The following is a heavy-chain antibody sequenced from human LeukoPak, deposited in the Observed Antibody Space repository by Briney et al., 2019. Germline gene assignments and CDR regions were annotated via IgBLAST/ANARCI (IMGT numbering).Heavy chain of an antibody. CDR3: ARTGYCSGGSCPLRGYYYYYMDV. D-gene: IGHD2-15*01. CDR2: IYYSGST. V-gene: IGHV4-59*12. J-gene: IGHJ6*03. CDR1: GGSISSYY. Sequence: SETLSLTCTVSGGSISSYYWSWIRQPPGKGLEWIGYIYYSGSTNYNPSLKSRVTISVDTSKNQFSLKLSSVTAADTAVYYCARTGYCSGGSCPLRGYYYYYMDVWGKGTTVTVSS.